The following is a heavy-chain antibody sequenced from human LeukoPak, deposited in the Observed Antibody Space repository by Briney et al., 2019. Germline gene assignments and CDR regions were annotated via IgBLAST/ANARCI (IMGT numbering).Heavy chain of an antibody. Sequence: GGSLRLSXAASGFTFDDYGMSWVRQAPGKGLEWVSGINWNGGSTGYADSVKGRFTISRDNAKNSLYLQMNSLRAEDTALYYCAREVHYYGSGSYFPIDYWGQGTLVTVSS. D-gene: IGHD3-10*01. CDR1: GFTFDDYG. CDR2: INWNGGST. V-gene: IGHV3-20*04. CDR3: AREVHYYGSGSYFPIDY. J-gene: IGHJ4*02.